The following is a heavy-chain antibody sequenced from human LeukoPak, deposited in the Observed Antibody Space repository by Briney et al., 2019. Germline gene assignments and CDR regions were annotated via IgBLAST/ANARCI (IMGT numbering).Heavy chain of an antibody. J-gene: IGHJ4*02. CDR3: ARGRYDFWSGYRRYFDY. CDR2: IYPGDSDT. CDR1: GYSFTSYW. Sequence: GESLKISCKGSGYSFTSYWIGWVRQMPGKGVEWMGIIYPGDSDTRYSPSFQGQVTISADKSISTAYLQWSSLKASDTAMYYCARGRYDFWSGYRRYFDYWGQGTLVTVSS. D-gene: IGHD3-3*01. V-gene: IGHV5-51*01.